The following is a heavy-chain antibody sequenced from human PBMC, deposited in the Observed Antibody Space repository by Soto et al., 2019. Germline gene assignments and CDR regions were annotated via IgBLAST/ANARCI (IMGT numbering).Heavy chain of an antibody. CDR3: ARGDSGSYYNVHFDY. J-gene: IGHJ4*02. CDR2: ISSSSSYI. V-gene: IGHV3-21*01. CDR1: GFTFSSYS. Sequence: PGGSLRLSCAASGFTFSSYSMNWVRQAPGKGLEWVSSISSSSSYIYYADSVKGRFTISRDNAKNSLYLQMNSLRAEDTAVYYCARGDSGSYYNVHFDYWGQGTLVTVSS. D-gene: IGHD3-10*01.